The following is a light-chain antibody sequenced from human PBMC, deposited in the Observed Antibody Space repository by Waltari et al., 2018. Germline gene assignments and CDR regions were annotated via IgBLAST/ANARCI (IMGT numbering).Light chain of an antibody. Sequence: QSALTQPASVSGSPGQSITITCTATSGAVGRYTYVSGFQQHPGKAPKLMIYDVTKRPSGISDRFSGSKSGNTASLTISGLQADDEADYYCSSYTSDTTLIFGGGTELTVL. J-gene: IGLJ2*01. V-gene: IGLV2-14*01. CDR1: SGAVGRYTY. CDR3: SSYTSDTTLI. CDR2: DVT.